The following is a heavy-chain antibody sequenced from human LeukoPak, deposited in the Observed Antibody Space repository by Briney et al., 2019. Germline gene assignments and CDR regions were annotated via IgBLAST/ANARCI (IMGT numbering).Heavy chain of an antibody. V-gene: IGHV4-59*01. D-gene: IGHD3-22*01. Sequence: SETLSLTCTASAFSISSYYWSWIRQPPGKGLEWIGYIYYSGSTNYNPSLKNRVTTSVKTTKNQFSLKQSSVTAADTAVYYCARDLFPNDSSGYYKWFDPWGQGTLVTVSS. CDR3: ARDLFPNDSSGYYKWFDP. CDR1: AFSISSYY. CDR2: IYYSGST. J-gene: IGHJ5*02.